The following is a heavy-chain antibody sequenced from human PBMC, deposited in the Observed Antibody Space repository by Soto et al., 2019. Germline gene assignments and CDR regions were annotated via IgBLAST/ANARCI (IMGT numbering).Heavy chain of an antibody. Sequence: QVQLVESGGGVVQPGRSLRLSCAASGFTFSSYGMHWVRQAPGKGLEWVAVISYDGSNKYYADSVKGRFTISRDNSKTTLYLQMNCLRAEDTAVYYCAKSPDYGDTYYYYYGMDVWGQGTTVTVSS. D-gene: IGHD4-17*01. CDR3: AKSPDYGDTYYYYYGMDV. CDR1: GFTFSSYG. J-gene: IGHJ6*02. V-gene: IGHV3-30*18. CDR2: ISYDGSNK.